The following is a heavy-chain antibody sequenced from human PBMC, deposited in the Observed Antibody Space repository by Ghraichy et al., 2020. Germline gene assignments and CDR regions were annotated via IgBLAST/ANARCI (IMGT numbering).Heavy chain of an antibody. V-gene: IGHV4-38-2*02. CDR3: ARAVNYYYYGMDV. J-gene: IGHJ6*02. CDR2: IYHSGST. CDR1: GYSISSGYY. D-gene: IGHD6-19*01. Sequence: SETLSLTCTVSGYSISSGYYWGWIRQPPGKGLEWIGSIYHSGSTYYNPSLKSRVTISVDTSKNQFSLKLSSVTAADTAVYYCARAVNYYYYGMDVWGQGTTVTVSS.